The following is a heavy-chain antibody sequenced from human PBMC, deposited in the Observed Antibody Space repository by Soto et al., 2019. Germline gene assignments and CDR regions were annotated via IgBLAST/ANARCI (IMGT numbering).Heavy chain of an antibody. CDR3: AIGGNSGVGPFDY. J-gene: IGHJ4*02. CDR2: IYYSGST. D-gene: IGHD2-21*02. Sequence: PSETLSLTCTVSGGSISSGGYYWSWIRQHPGKGLEWIGYIYYSGSTYYNPSLKSRVTISVDTSKNQFSLKLSSVTAADTAVYYCAIGGNSGVGPFDYWGQGTLVTVSS. V-gene: IGHV4-31*03. CDR1: GGSISSGGYY.